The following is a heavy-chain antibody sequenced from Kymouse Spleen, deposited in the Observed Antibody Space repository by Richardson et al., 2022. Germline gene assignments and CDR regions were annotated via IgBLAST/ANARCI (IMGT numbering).Heavy chain of an antibody. D-gene: IGHD6-6*01. J-gene: IGHJ6*02. CDR3: ARDKSIAARPDDYYGMDV. Sequence: QVQLVQSGAEVKKPGASVKVSCKASGYTFTSYAMHWVRQAPGQRLEWMGWINAGNGNTKYSQKFQGRVTITRDTSASTAYMELSSLRSEDTAVYYCARDKSIAARPDDYYGMDVWGQGTTVTVSS. CDR2: INAGNGNT. CDR1: GYTFTSYA. V-gene: IGHV1-3*01.